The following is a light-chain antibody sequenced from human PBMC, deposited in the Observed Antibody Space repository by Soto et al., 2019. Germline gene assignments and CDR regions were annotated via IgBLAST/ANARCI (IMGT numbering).Light chain of an antibody. J-gene: IGKJ1*01. CDR2: GAS. CDR3: QQYNNWPRT. CDR1: QSVSSN. V-gene: IGKV3-15*01. Sequence: VLTPSPGTLSRSPGETASLSCGASQSVSSNYLAWYQHKPGQAPRLLIYGASTRATGSPARFSGGGSGTEFTLTTSSLQSEDFAVYYCQQYNNWPRTFGQGTKVDIK.